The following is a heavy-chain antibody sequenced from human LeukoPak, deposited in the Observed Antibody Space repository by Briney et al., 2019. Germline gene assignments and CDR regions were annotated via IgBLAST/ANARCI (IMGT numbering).Heavy chain of an antibody. CDR1: GGSFSGYY. Sequence: SETLSLTCAVYGGSFSGYYWSWIRQPPGKGLEWIGEINHSGSTNYNPSLKSRVTISVDTSKNQFSLKLSSVTAADTAVYYCERGWVMLEPKNGSNWFDPGGQGTRVTVPS. CDR2: INHSGST. V-gene: IGHV4-34*01. J-gene: IGHJ5*02. CDR3: ERGWVMLEPKNGSNWFDP. D-gene: IGHD1-1*01.